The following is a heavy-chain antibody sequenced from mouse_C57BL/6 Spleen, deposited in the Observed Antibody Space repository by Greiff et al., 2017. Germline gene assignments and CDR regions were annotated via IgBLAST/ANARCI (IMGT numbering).Heavy chain of an antibody. CDR1: GYSFTDYN. CDR3: ARAGRGGYYFDY. Sequence: EVKVVESGPELVKPGASVKISCKASGYSFTDYNMNWVKQSNGKSLEWIGVINPNYGTTSYNQKFKGKATLTVDQSSSTAYMQLNSLTSEDSAVYYCARAGRGGYYFDYWGQGTTLTVSS. CDR2: INPNYGTT. J-gene: IGHJ2*01. V-gene: IGHV1-39*01.